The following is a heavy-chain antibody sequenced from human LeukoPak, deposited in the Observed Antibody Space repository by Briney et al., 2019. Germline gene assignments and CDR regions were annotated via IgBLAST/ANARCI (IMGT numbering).Heavy chain of an antibody. J-gene: IGHJ3*02. CDR2: INPNSGGT. CDR3: ARDLEGTWEPNAFDI. CDR1: GYTFTGYY. Sequence: ASVKVSCKASGYTFTGYYMHWVRQAPGQGLEWMGWINPNSGGTNYAQKLQGRVTMTRDTSISTAYMELSRLRSDDTAVYYCARDLEGTWEPNAFDIWGQGTMVTVSS. D-gene: IGHD1-26*01. V-gene: IGHV1-2*02.